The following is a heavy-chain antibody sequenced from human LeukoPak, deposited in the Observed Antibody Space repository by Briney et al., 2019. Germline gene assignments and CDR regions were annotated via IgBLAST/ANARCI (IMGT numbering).Heavy chain of an antibody. J-gene: IGHJ4*02. CDR3: AKAFGRNYFDY. V-gene: IGHV3-23*01. CDR2: ISGSGGST. Sequence: GGSLRLSCAASGFKFDDYGMSWVRQAPGKGLEWVSSISGSGGSTYYADSVKGRFTISRDNSKNTLYLQMNSLRADDTALYYCAKAFGRNYFDYWGRGTLVTVSS. D-gene: IGHD3-10*01. CDR1: GFKFDDYG.